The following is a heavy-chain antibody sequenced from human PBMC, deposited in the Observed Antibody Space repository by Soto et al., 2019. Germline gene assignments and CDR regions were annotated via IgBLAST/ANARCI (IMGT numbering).Heavy chain of an antibody. D-gene: IGHD2-15*01. CDR3: AKDMYFWNIVVVVAGFDY. Sequence: GGSLRLSCAASGFTFSSYAMSWVRQAPGKGLEWVSAISGSGGSTYYADSVKGRFTISRDNSKNTLYLQMNSLRAEDTAVYYWAKDMYFWNIVVVVAGFDYWGQGTLVTVSS. J-gene: IGHJ4*02. CDR2: ISGSGGST. V-gene: IGHV3-23*01. CDR1: GFTFSSYA.